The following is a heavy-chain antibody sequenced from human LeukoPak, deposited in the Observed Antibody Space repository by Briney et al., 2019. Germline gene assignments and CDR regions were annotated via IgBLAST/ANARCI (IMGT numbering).Heavy chain of an antibody. Sequence: PSETLSLTCTVSGGSFGTYYWSWIRQPPGKGLEWIGDIYYSGSTNYNPSLKSRVTISVDTSKNQFSLKLSSVTTADTAVYYCAREGRHYYDSSGYYQYFDYWGQGTLVTVSS. J-gene: IGHJ4*02. V-gene: IGHV4-59*01. CDR2: IYYSGST. D-gene: IGHD3-22*01. CDR3: AREGRHYYDSSGYYQYFDY. CDR1: GGSFGTYY.